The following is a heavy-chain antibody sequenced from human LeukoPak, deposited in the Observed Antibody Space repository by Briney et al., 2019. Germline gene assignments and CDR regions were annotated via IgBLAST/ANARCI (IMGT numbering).Heavy chain of an antibody. CDR3: ARDSGSYLSYMNV. D-gene: IGHD1-26*01. J-gene: IGHJ6*03. CDR2: ISYDGSNK. CDR1: GFTFSSYA. Sequence: GGSLRLSCAASGFTFSSYAMHWVRQAPGKGLEGVAVISYDGSNKYYADSVKGRFTISRDNSKNTLYLQMNSLRAEDTAVYYCARDSGSYLSYMNVWGNGTTVTVSS. V-gene: IGHV3-30*01.